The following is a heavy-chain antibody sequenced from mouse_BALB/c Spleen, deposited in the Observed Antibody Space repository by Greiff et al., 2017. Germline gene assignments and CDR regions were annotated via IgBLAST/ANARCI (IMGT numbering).Heavy chain of an antibody. D-gene: IGHD1-1*01. J-gene: IGHJ4*01. CDR2: IIYSGST. V-gene: IGHV3-2*02. Sequence: EVQLQQSGPGLVKPSQSLSLTCTVTGYSITSDYAWNWVRQFPGNKLEWMGYIIYSGSTSYNPFLKSGISITRDISKNQFFLQLNSVTTEDTATYYCARSDYGSSYGSMDYWGQGTSVTVSS. CDR3: ARSDYGSSYGSMDY. CDR1: GYSITSDYA.